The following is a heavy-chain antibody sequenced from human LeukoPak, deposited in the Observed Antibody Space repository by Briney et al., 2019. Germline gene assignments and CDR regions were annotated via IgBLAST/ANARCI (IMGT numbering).Heavy chain of an antibody. D-gene: IGHD3-10*01. CDR3: AKDKGVVGSYDH. Sequence: GGSLRLSCVASGSTFSTFGMNWVRQAPGKGLEWVSFLQYDGSIEYYADSVKGRFTISRDNSRNTLYLQMNSLRAEDMAIYYCAKDKGVVGSYDHWGQATLVTVSS. J-gene: IGHJ4*02. CDR2: LQYDGSIE. CDR1: GSTFSTFG. V-gene: IGHV3-30*02.